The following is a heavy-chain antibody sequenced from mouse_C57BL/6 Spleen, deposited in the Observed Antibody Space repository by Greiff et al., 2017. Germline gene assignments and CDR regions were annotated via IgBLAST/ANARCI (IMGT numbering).Heavy chain of an antibody. V-gene: IGHV14-1*01. Sequence: VQLQQSGAELVRPGASVKLSCTASGFNIKDYYMHWVKQRPEQGLEWIGRIDPEDGDTEYAPKFQGKATMTADTSSNTAYLQLSSLTSEDTAVYYCTTLYYYGSSSSYWYFDVWGTGTTVTVSS. CDR2: IDPEDGDT. CDR1: GFNIKDYY. J-gene: IGHJ1*03. CDR3: TTLYYYGSSSSYWYFDV. D-gene: IGHD1-1*01.